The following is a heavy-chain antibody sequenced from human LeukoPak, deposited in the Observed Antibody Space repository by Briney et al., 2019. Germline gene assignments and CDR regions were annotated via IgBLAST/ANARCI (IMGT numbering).Heavy chain of an antibody. D-gene: IGHD5-18*01. CDR1: GFTFDDYG. V-gene: IGHV3-20*04. Sequence: GGSLRLSCAASGFTFDDYGMSWVRHAPGKGLEWVSGINWNGGSTGYADSVKGRFTISRDNAKNSLYLQMNSLRAEDTALYYCARDDLRGYSYGLGSCDYWGQGTLVTVSS. CDR2: INWNGGST. J-gene: IGHJ4*02. CDR3: ARDDLRGYSYGLGSCDY.